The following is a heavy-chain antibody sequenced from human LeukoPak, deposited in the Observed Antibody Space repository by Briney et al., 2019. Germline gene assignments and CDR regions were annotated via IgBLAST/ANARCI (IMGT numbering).Heavy chain of an antibody. V-gene: IGHV3-21*01. CDR3: ARDEGSSNWYGGLDY. D-gene: IGHD6-13*01. Sequence: GGSLRLSCAASGFTFNTYSMNWVRQAPGKGLEWVSSINSRSTYIYYADSVKGRFTISRDNAKNSLYLQMNSLRAEDTAVYYCARDEGSSNWYGGLDYWGQGALVTVSS. CDR2: INSRSTYI. J-gene: IGHJ4*02. CDR1: GFTFNTYS.